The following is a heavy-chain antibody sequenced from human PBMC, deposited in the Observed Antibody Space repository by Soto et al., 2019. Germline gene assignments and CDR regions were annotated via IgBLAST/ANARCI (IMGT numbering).Heavy chain of an antibody. Sequence: QVQLVESGGGVVQPGRSLGLSCAASGFTFNTYGMHWVRQAPGKGLEWVAAISYDGISTYYAGSGKGRFTISRDNSKNTLQVQMNSLRAEETADYYIARRPQPTIGIQWYFDFLGRGIPVTVSS. CDR1: GFTFNTYG. CDR2: ISYDGIST. CDR3: ARRPQPTIGIQWYFDF. V-gene: IGHV3-30*03. J-gene: IGHJ2*01. D-gene: IGHD2-2*01.